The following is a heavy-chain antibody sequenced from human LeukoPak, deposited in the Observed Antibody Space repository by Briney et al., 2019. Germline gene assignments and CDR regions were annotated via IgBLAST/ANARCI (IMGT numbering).Heavy chain of an antibody. CDR3: ATLYGDYNWYFDL. CDR2: LSASGGST. Sequence: GGSLRLSCASSGLTFSRYVMGWVRQAPGKGLERVSTLSASGGSTFYAASVKGRFTVSRDNSKNTLFLQMNTLRAEDTAVYYCATLYGDYNWYFDLWGRGTLVTVSS. CDR1: GLTFSRYV. V-gene: IGHV3-23*01. J-gene: IGHJ2*01. D-gene: IGHD4-17*01.